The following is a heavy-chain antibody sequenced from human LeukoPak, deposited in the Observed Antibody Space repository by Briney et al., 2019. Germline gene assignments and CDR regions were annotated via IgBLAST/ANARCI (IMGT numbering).Heavy chain of an antibody. CDR3: XXXXXXRLDY. D-gene: IGHD6-25*01. J-gene: IGHJ4*02. CDR2: IKEDGSVK. CDR1: GFTFSSHW. Sequence: GGSLRLSCTASGFTFSSHWMTWVRQPPGKGLEWVANIKEDGSVKYYVDSVKGRFTISRDNTKNALYLQMNSLRADDTAVYIXXXXXXXRLDYWGQGTLITVSS. V-gene: IGHV3-7*03.